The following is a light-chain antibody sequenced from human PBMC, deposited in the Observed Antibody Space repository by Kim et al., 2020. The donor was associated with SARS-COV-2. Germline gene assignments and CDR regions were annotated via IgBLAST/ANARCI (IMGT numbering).Light chain of an antibody. CDR2: QDD. Sequence: SYELTQPPSVSVSPGQTARITCSGDKLGDKYTSWYQQKPGQSPVLVMYQDDNRPSGIPERFSGSSSGNTATLTISGTQALDEADYYCQAWDSSTAVVFGGGTKVTVL. V-gene: IGLV3-1*01. J-gene: IGLJ2*01. CDR1: KLGDKY. CDR3: QAWDSSTAVV.